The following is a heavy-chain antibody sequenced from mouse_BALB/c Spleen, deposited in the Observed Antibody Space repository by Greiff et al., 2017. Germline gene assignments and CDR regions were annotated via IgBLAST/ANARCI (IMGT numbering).Heavy chain of an antibody. CDR2: IRNKANGYTT. D-gene: IGHD2-10*01. CDR1: GFTFTDYY. J-gene: IGHJ4*01. Sequence: EVQVVESGGGLVQPGGSLRLSCATSGFTFTDYYMSWVRQPPGKALEWLGFIRNKANGYTTEYSASVKGRFTISRDNSQSILYLQMNTLRAEDSATYYCARSSYYGNYVYAMDYWGQGTSVTVSS. CDR3: ARSSYYGNYVYAMDY. V-gene: IGHV7-3*02.